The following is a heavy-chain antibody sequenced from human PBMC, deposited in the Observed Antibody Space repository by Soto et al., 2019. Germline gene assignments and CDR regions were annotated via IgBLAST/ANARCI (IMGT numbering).Heavy chain of an antibody. Sequence: GGSLRLSCAASGFTFSSDWMSWVRQAPGKGLEWVANVKPDGSEKWYVDSVKGRFTISRDNAKNSLYLQMNSLRAEDTAVYYCARGDYYDTSGPFSDAFDIWGQGTMVTVSS. J-gene: IGHJ3*02. V-gene: IGHV3-7*04. CDR2: VKPDGSEK. D-gene: IGHD3-22*01. CDR3: ARGDYYDTSGPFSDAFDI. CDR1: GFTFSSDW.